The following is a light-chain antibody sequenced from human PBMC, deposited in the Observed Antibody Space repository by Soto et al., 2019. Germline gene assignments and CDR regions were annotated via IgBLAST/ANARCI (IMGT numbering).Light chain of an antibody. Sequence: QSVLTQPPSVSGSPGQSVTISCTGTSDFGGYNGVSWYQQPPGTAPRLIISEVTKRHSGVPDRFSGSKSGNTASLTISGLQSEDEADYYCSLYTNTNTLLFGGGTKVTVL. CDR3: SLYTNTNTLL. V-gene: IGLV2-18*01. CDR1: SDFGGYNG. CDR2: EVT. J-gene: IGLJ2*01.